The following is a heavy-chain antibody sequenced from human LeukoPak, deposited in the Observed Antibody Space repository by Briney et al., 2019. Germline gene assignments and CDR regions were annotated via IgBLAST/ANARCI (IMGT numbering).Heavy chain of an antibody. J-gene: IGHJ6*03. D-gene: IGHD3-10*01. CDR3: ARAPYYYGSGSYPHYYYYYMDV. Sequence: SVKVSCKASGGTFSSYAISWVRQAPGQGLEWMGGIIPIFGTANYAQKFQGRVTITADESTSTAYMELSSLRSEDTAVYYCARAPYYYGSGSYPHYYYYYMDVWGKGTTVTISS. CDR2: IIPIFGTA. CDR1: GGTFSSYA. V-gene: IGHV1-69*13.